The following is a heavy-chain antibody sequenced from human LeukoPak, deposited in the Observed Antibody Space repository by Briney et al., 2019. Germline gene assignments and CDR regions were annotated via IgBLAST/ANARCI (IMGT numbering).Heavy chain of an antibody. D-gene: IGHD3-10*01. CDR2: ISSSSSTI. CDR1: GFTFSSYG. J-gene: IGHJ5*02. V-gene: IGHV3-48*01. Sequence: GGSLRLSCAASGFTFSSYGMTWVRQAPGKGLEWVSYISSSSSTIYYADSVKGRFTISRDNAKNSLYLQMNSLRAEDTAVYYCARGQGSGTYWDWFDPWGQGTLVTVSS. CDR3: ARGQGSGTYWDWFDP.